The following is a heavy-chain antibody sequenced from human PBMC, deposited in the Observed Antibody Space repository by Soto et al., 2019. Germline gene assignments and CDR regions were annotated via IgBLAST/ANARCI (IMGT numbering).Heavy chain of an antibody. V-gene: IGHV1-24*01. CDR3: TTYHGDYNFDH. D-gene: IGHD4-17*01. CDR2: FDPDEPET. Sequence: QVQLVQSGAEVKKPGASLKVSCKVSGYTLNEVAMHWVRQAPGKGLEWLGGFDPDEPETIYAQHFQGRVTMTEDTSTDTVYMELSSLRSEDTALYFCTTYHGDYNFDHWGQGTLVTVSS. CDR1: GYTLNEVA. J-gene: IGHJ5*02.